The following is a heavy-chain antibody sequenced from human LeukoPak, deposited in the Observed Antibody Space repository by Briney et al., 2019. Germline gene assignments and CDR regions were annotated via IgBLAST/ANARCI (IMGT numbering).Heavy chain of an antibody. CDR1: GYTFTSYA. V-gene: IGHV1-3*03. CDR3: ARGRIAAAGQSDAFDI. J-gene: IGHJ3*02. D-gene: IGHD6-13*01. Sequence: ASVKVSCQASGYTFTSYAMHWVRQAPGQRLEWMGWINAGNGNTKYSQEFQGRVTITRDTSASTAYMELSSLRSEDMAVYYCARGRIAAAGQSDAFDIWGQGTMVTVSS. CDR2: INAGNGNT.